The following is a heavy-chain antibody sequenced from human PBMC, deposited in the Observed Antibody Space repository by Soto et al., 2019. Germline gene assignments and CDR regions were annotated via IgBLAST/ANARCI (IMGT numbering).Heavy chain of an antibody. CDR1: GASVSSGGYY. V-gene: IGHV4-61*08. J-gene: IGHJ6*02. CDR2: IYYSGST. D-gene: IGHD3-9*01. Sequence: PSETLSLTCTVTGASVSSGGYYWTWIRQPPGKGLEWIGYIYYSGSTNYNPSLKSRVTISVDTSKNQFSLKLSSVTAADTAVYYCASKYYDILTGYFMDVWGQGTTVTVSS. CDR3: ASKYYDILTGYFMDV.